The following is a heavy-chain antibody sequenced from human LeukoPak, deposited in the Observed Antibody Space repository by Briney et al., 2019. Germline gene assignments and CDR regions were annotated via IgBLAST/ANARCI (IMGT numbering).Heavy chain of an antibody. CDR2: IIPIFGTA. Sequence: SVKVSCKASGGTFSSYAISWVRQASGQGLEWMGGIIPIFGTANYAQKFQGRVTITADKSTSTAYMELSSLRSEDTAVYYCARSCYSSGWYEWFDPWGQGTLVTVSS. V-gene: IGHV1-69*06. CDR3: ARSCYSSGWYEWFDP. D-gene: IGHD6-19*01. J-gene: IGHJ5*02. CDR1: GGTFSSYA.